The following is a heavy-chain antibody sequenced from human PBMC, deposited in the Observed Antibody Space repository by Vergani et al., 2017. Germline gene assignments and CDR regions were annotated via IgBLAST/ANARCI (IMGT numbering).Heavy chain of an antibody. J-gene: IGHJ4*02. CDR2: ISAYNGDT. D-gene: IGHD4-17*01. CDR1: GYTFTNYG. CDR3: ARVHDDYAPPGDCRID. V-gene: IGHV1-18*01. Sequence: QVQLVQSGAEVKKPGASVKVSCKTSGYTFTNYGISWVRQSPGQGLEWMGWISAYNGDTKYAQKLQGRVTMTRDTSTSTGYMELMSLRSDDTAVYYCARVHDDYAPPGDCRIDWGQGTLVTVSS.